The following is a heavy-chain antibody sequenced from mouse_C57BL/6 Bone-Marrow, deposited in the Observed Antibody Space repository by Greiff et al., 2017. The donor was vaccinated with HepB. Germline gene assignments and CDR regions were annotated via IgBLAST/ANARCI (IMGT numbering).Heavy chain of an antibody. D-gene: IGHD4-1*01. J-gene: IGHJ4*01. Sequence: QVHVKQPGAELVKPGASVKLSCKASGYTFTSYWMHWVKQRPGRGLEWIGRIDPNSGGTKYNEKFKSKATLTVDKPSSTAYMQLSSLTSEDSAVYYCATVLGTGKGYYAMDYWGQGTSVTVSS. CDR2: IDPNSGGT. V-gene: IGHV1-72*01. CDR3: ATVLGTGKGYYAMDY. CDR1: GYTFTSYW.